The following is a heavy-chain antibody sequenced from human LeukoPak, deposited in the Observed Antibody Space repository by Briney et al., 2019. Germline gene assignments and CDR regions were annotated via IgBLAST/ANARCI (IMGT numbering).Heavy chain of an antibody. CDR2: TYYSSKWYN. Sequence: SQTPSLMYAISEDSVSSNSAGGNWIRQSPSRGIEWLGRTYYSSKWYNDYAVSVNSRITINPDTSKNQFSLQLNSVTPEDTAVYYCARVLRGYFDYWGQGTLVTVSS. D-gene: IGHD3-10*01. CDR1: EDSVSSNSAG. J-gene: IGHJ4*02. CDR3: ARVLRGYFDY. V-gene: IGHV6-1*01.